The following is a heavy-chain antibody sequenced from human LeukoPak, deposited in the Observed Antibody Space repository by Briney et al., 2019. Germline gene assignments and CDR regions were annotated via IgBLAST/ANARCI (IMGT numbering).Heavy chain of an antibody. J-gene: IGHJ3*01. D-gene: IGHD3-3*01. CDR3: TRTMTLLAFDL. V-gene: IGHV3-21*04. CDR2: ITTTSSYI. CDR1: GFTFSNSD. Sequence: PGGSLRLSCATSGFTFSNSDMNWVRQAPGKGLEWVSSITTTSSYIYYADPVKGRFTISVDTSKNTLFLQMNSVRVGDTAVYYCTRTMTLLAFDLWGQGTVVSVSS.